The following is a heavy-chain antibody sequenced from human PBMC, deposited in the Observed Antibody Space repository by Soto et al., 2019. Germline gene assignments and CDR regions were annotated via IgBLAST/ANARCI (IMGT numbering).Heavy chain of an antibody. CDR1: GFTFSSYG. Sequence: GGSLRLSCAASGFTFSSYGMHWVRQAPGKGLEWVAVIWYDGSNKYYADSVKGRFTISRDNSKNTLYLQMNSLRAEDTAVYYCARDLVNIAVRRYYYYGMDVWGQGTTVTVSS. J-gene: IGHJ6*02. CDR3: ARDLVNIAVRRYYYYGMDV. V-gene: IGHV3-33*01. D-gene: IGHD6-6*01. CDR2: IWYDGSNK.